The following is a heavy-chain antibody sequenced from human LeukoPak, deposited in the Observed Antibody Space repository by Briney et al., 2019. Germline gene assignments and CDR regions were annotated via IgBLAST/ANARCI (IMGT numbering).Heavy chain of an antibody. J-gene: IGHJ4*02. CDR3: ARGRKRYCSSTSCSRYYYFGY. CDR1: GGSFSGYY. Sequence: SETLSLTCAVYGGSFSGYYWSWIRQPPGKGLEWIGEINHSGSTNYNPSLKSRVTISVDTSKNQFSLKLSSVTAADTAVYYCARGRKRYCSSTSCSRYYYFGYWGQGTLVTVSS. V-gene: IGHV4-34*01. D-gene: IGHD2-2*01. CDR2: INHSGST.